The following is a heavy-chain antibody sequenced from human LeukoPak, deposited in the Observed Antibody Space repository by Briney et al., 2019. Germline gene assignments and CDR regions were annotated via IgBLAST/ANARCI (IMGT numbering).Heavy chain of an antibody. CDR1: GGTFSSYA. CDR2: IIPILGIA. Sequence: ASVKVSCKSSGGTFSSYAISWVRQAPGQGLEWMGRIIPILGIANYAQKFQGRVTITADKSTSTAYMELSSLRSEDTAVYYCARGPGRYSSGWYNDYWGQGTLVTVSS. D-gene: IGHD6-19*01. J-gene: IGHJ4*02. V-gene: IGHV1-69*04. CDR3: ARGPGRYSSGWYNDY.